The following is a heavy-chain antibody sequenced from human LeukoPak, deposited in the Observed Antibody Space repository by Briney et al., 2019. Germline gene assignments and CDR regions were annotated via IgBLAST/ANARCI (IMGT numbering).Heavy chain of an antibody. CDR3: ARAAYCSSTSCYGEYYXDY. V-gene: IGHV4-61*02. CDR1: GGSISSGSYY. J-gene: IGHJ4*02. CDR2: IYTSGST. Sequence: SQTLSLTCTVSGGSISSGSYYWSWIRQPAGKGLEWIGRIYTSGSTNYNPSLKSRVTISVDTSKNQFSLKLSSVTAADTAVYYCARAAYCSSTSCYGEYYXDYWXQGTLXTVSX. D-gene: IGHD2-2*01.